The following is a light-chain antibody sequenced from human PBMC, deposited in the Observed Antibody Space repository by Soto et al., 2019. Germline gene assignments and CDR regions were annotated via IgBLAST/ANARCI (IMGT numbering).Light chain of an antibody. V-gene: IGKV3-15*01. CDR3: QQYNNWPPGVT. CDR2: GAS. J-gene: IGKJ3*01. CDR1: QSVSSN. Sequence: EIVMTQSPATLSVSPGERATLSCRASQSVSSNLAWYQQKPGQAPRFLIYGASTRATGIPARFSGSGSGTEFTLTISSLQSEDFAVYYCQQYNNWPPGVTFGPGTKVDIK.